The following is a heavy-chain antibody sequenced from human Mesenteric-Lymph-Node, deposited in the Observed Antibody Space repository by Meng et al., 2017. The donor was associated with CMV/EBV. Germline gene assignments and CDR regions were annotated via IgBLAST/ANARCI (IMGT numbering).Heavy chain of an antibody. CDR1: GYTFTGNY. Sequence: ASVKVSCKASGYTFTGNYIHWVRQAPGQGLEWMGIINPDGGRTIYAEKIQGRVAMTRDTSTSTVYMDLSSLRPEDTAVYYCARDPYGSGSSALDYWGQGTLVTVSS. V-gene: IGHV1-46*01. D-gene: IGHD3-10*01. CDR2: INPDGGRT. J-gene: IGHJ4*02. CDR3: ARDPYGSGSSALDY.